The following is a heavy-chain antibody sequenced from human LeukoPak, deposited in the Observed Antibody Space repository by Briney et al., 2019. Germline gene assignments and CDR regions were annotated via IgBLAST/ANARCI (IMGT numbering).Heavy chain of an antibody. CDR2: IYPGHSDT. D-gene: IGHD1-26*01. J-gene: IGHJ4*02. CDR1: GYSFSSYW. Sequence: GESLKISCKGSGYSFSSYWIGWVRQMPGKGLEWMGIIYPGHSDTKYSPSFQGQVTMSADRSINTAYLQWSSLKASDTAMYYCARRRDLYSGSYYPFDYWGQGTLVTVSS. V-gene: IGHV5-51*01. CDR3: ARRRDLYSGSYYPFDY.